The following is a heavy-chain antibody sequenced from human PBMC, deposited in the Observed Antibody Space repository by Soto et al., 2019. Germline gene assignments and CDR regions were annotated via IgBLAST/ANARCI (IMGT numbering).Heavy chain of an antibody. CDR1: SGSISSSIYS. V-gene: IGHV4-39*01. J-gene: IGHJ4*02. CDR3: ARTLITGTGRGYFDS. CDR2: IYFSGST. Sequence: SETLSLTCTVSSGSISSSIYSWGWILQPPGKGLEWIGIIYFSGSTYYNPSLKSRVTISVDTSKNQFSLQLNSVTAAGAAVYYCARTLITGTGRGYFDSWGQGTLVTVSS. D-gene: IGHD1-7*01.